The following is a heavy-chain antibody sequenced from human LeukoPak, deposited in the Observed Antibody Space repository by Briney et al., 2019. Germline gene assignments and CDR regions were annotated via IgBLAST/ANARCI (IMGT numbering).Heavy chain of an antibody. Sequence: ASVKVYCKASGGTFTGYYMHWVRQAPGQGLEWMGWNNPNSGGTNYAQKFQGRVTMTRDTSISTAYMELSRLRSDDTAVYYCARVWEQLVLSRKVNWFDPWGQGTLVTVSS. D-gene: IGHD6-13*01. CDR3: ARVWEQLVLSRKVNWFDP. J-gene: IGHJ5*02. CDR2: NNPNSGGT. V-gene: IGHV1-2*02. CDR1: GGTFTGYY.